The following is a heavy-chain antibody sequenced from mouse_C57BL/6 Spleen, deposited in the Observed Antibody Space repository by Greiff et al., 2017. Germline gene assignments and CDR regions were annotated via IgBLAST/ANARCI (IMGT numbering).Heavy chain of an antibody. D-gene: IGHD1-1*01. J-gene: IGHJ3*01. CDR3: ARKDYGGFAY. V-gene: IGHV1-80*01. Sequence: VKVVESGAELVKPGASVKISCKASGYAFSSYWMNWVKQRPGKGLEWIGQIYPGDGDTNYNGKFKGKATLTADKSSSTAYMQLSSLTSEDSAVYFCARKDYGGFAYWGQGTLVTVSA. CDR1: GYAFSSYW. CDR2: IYPGDGDT.